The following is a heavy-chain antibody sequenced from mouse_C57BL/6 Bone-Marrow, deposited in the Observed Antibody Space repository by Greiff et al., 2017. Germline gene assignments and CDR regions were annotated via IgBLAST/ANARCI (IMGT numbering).Heavy chain of an antibody. CDR2: IRSKSSNYAT. V-gene: IGHV10-3*01. Sequence: EVQGVESGGGLVQPKGSLKLSCAASGFTFNTYAMHWVRQAPGKGLEWVARIRSKSSNYATYYADSVKDRFTISRDDSQSMLYLQMNNLKTEDTAMYYCVRDGYYVEGWYVDVWGTGTTVTVSS. CDR3: VRDGYYVEGWYVDV. D-gene: IGHD2-3*01. J-gene: IGHJ1*03. CDR1: GFTFNTYA.